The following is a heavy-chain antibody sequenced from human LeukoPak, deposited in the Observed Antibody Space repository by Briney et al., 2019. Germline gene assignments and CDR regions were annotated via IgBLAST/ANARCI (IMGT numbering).Heavy chain of an antibody. CDR1: GFTFSSYS. CDR2: ISSSSSYI. D-gene: IGHD3-3*01. CDR3: AKPLLNYDFWSGPTGKDY. Sequence: GGSLRLSCAASGFTFSSYSMNWVRQAPGKGLEWVSSISSSSSYIYYADSVKGRFTISRDNSKNTLYLQMNSLRAEDTAVYYCAKPLLNYDFWSGPTGKDYWGQGTLVTVSS. V-gene: IGHV3-21*04. J-gene: IGHJ4*02.